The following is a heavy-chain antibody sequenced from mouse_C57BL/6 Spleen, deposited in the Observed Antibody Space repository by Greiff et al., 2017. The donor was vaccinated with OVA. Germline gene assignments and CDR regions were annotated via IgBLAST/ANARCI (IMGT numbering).Heavy chain of an antibody. CDR1: GYTFTSYG. CDR3: ARLGITTVVDAY. CDR2: IYPRSGNT. V-gene: IGHV1-81*01. J-gene: IGHJ3*01. Sequence: QVQLQQSGAELARPGASVKLSCKASGYTFTSYGISWVKQSTGQGLEWIGEIYPRSGNTYYNEKFKGKATLTADKSSSTAYMELRSLTSEDSAVYFCARLGITTVVDAYWGQGTLVTVSA. D-gene: IGHD1-1*01.